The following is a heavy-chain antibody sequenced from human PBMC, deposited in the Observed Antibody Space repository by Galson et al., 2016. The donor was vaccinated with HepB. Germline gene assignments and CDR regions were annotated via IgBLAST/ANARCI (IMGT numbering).Heavy chain of an antibody. CDR3: ARLRYFDWQHDWTQLD. D-gene: IGHD3-9*01. CDR1: GYRFTSYG. J-gene: IGHJ4*02. V-gene: IGHV1-18*04. Sequence: SVKVSCKASGYRFTSYGISWVRQAPGQGLEWMGWINAYNGNAHYAQKLQGRVTMTTDTSTSTAYMELRSLRSDDPAVYYCARLRYFDWQHDWTQLDWGQGTLVTVSS. CDR2: INAYNGNA.